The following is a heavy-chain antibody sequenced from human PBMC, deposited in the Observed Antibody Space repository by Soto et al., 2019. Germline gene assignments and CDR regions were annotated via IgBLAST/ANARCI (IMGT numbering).Heavy chain of an antibody. J-gene: IGHJ5*02. V-gene: IGHV3-33*06. CDR2: IWPDGDIE. D-gene: IGHD1-26*01. CDR1: GFTFYNYG. CDR3: AKVGIVATTQMGWFAP. Sequence: QVQLVESGGGVVQPGRSLRLSCVASGFTFYNYGMHWVRQAPGKGLEWVAAIWPDGDIEHYPDSVKGRFTISRDNSRNTLYLQMNSLRAEDTAMYYCAKVGIVATTQMGWFAPWGQGTLVIVSS.